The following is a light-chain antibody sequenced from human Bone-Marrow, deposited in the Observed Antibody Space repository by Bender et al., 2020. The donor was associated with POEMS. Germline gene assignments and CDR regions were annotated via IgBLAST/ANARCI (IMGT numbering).Light chain of an antibody. CDR2: DVN. CDR1: ISYNY. Sequence: QSALTQPRSVSASPGQSVTISCTGTISYNYVSWYQQHPGKAPKLLIYDVNKRPSGVPDRFSGSKSGNTASLTISGLQPEDEADYYCCSYAGTYWFGPGTKVTVL. V-gene: IGLV2-11*01. CDR3: CSYAGTYW. J-gene: IGLJ1*01.